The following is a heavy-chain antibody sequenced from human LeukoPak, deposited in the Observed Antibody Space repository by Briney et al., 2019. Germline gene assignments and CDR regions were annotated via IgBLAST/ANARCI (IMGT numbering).Heavy chain of an antibody. J-gene: IGHJ4*02. CDR2: ISGPGRRC. CDR1: GFTFSSYA. D-gene: IGHD5/OR15-5a*01. Sequence: PGGSLRLSCAASGFTFSSYAMSWVRQAPGKGLEWVSAISGPGRRCEYADCVKGRFTISRDNSKNTLFLQMNSLRAEDTAIYYCAKKVGLVSAPLYYFDVWGQGTLVTVSS. CDR3: AKKVGLVSAPLYYFDV. V-gene: IGHV3-23*01.